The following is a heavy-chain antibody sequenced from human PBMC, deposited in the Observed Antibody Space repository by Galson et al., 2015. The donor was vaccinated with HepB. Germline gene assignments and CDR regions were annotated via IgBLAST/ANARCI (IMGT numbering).Heavy chain of an antibody. D-gene: IGHD6-19*01. J-gene: IGHJ6*02. V-gene: IGHV3-21*01. CDR2: ISSSSSYI. CDR1: GFTFSSYS. CDR3: ARDTGKQWLVRVYYYYGMDV. Sequence: SLRLSCAASGFTFSSYSMNWVRQAPGKGLEWVSSISSSSSYIYYADSVKGRFTISRDNAKNSLYLQMNSLRAEDTAVYYCARDTGKQWLVRVYYYYGMDVWGQGTTVTVSS.